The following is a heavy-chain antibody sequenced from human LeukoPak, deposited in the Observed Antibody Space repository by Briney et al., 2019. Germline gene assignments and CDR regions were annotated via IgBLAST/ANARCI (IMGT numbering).Heavy chain of an antibody. CDR2: IKSKADGGTI. V-gene: IGHV3-15*01. CDR3: TTDRAITVRPVFDF. D-gene: IGHD6-6*01. CDR1: GITFSNAW. J-gene: IGHJ4*02. Sequence: ESGGSLRLSCAASGITFSNAWMSWVRQAPGKGLEWVGRIKSKADGGTIDYAAPVKGRFTISTDDSKITLYLQMNSLKIEDTAVYYCTTDRAITVRPVFDFWGQGTLVTVSS.